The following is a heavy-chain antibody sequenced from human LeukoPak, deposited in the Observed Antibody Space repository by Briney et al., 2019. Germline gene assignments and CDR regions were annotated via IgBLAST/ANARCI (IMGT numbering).Heavy chain of an antibody. Sequence: PGGSLRLSCAASGFTFDDYAMHWVRHAPGKGLEWVSGISWNSGSIGYADSVKGRFTISRDNAKNSLYLQMNSLRAEDTALYYCAKDRSPTPEGYSSSRDAFDIWGQGTMVTVSS. CDR1: GFTFDDYA. CDR3: AKDRSPTPEGYSSSRDAFDI. CDR2: ISWNSGSI. J-gene: IGHJ3*02. D-gene: IGHD6-13*01. V-gene: IGHV3-9*01.